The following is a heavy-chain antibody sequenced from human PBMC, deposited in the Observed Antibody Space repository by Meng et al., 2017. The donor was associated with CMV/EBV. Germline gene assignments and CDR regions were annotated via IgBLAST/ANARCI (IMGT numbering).Heavy chain of an antibody. Sequence: KAAGYTFTTYGLSWVRQAPGQGLEWMGWISAYNGNTNYAQKYQGGVTMTTDSPTTTAYMELRSLRSDDTAVYYCARDSVAVRPGWFDPWGQGTLVTVSS. CDR3: ARDSVAVRPGWFDP. CDR1: GYTFTTYG. D-gene: IGHD6-6*01. V-gene: IGHV1-18*01. CDR2: ISAYNGNT. J-gene: IGHJ5*02.